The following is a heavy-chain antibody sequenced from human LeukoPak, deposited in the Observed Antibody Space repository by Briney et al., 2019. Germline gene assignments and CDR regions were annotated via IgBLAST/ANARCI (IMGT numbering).Heavy chain of an antibody. J-gene: IGHJ4*02. D-gene: IGHD6-25*01. CDR1: GGSVSSTNW. CDR2: VHLDGGT. CDR3: AREGGFYRPLDY. Sequence: PSETLSLTCGVSGGSVSSTNWWTWIRQPLGKGLEWIGEVHLDGGTNFNPSLKSRLTMSVDLSENHVSLKLTSVTAADTAVYYCAREGGFYRPLDYSGQGTLVTVSS. V-gene: IGHV4-4*02.